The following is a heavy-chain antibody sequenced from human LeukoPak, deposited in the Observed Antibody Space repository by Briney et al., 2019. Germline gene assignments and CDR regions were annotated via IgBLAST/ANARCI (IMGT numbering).Heavy chain of an antibody. CDR1: GFTFSSYG. J-gene: IGHJ6*03. CDR3: AKAGLWFGEPQYYYYYMDV. Sequence: GGTLRLSCAASGFTFSSYGMSWVRQAPGKGLEWVSAISGSGGSTYYADSVKGRFTISRDNSKNTLYLQMNSLRAEDTAVYYCAKAGLWFGEPQYYYYYMDVWGKGTTVTVSS. CDR2: ISGSGGST. D-gene: IGHD3-10*01. V-gene: IGHV3-23*01.